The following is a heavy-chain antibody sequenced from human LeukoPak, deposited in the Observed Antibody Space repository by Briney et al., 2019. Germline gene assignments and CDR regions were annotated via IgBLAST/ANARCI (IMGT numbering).Heavy chain of an antibody. D-gene: IGHD2-2*02. V-gene: IGHV3-30*02. CDR3: AKEIPPYCSSTSCYKGFDY. Sequence: GGSLRLSCAASGFTFSSYGMHWVRQAPGKGLERVAFIRYDGSNKYYADSVKGRFTISRDNSENTLYLQMNSLRAEDTAVYYCAKEIPPYCSSTSCYKGFDYWGQGTLVTVSS. J-gene: IGHJ4*02. CDR1: GFTFSSYG. CDR2: IRYDGSNK.